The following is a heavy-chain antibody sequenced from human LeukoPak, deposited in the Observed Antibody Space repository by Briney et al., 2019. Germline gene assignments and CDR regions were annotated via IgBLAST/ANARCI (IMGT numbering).Heavy chain of an antibody. CDR2: INHSGST. Sequence: SETLSLTCAVYGGSFSGYYWSWIRQPPGKGLEWIGEINHSGSTNYNPSLKSRVTISVDTSKNQFSLKLSSATAADTAVYYCARGPLMTITDENLGYWGQGTLVTVSS. CDR1: GGSFSGYY. V-gene: IGHV4-34*01. CDR3: ARGPLMTITDENLGY. J-gene: IGHJ4*02. D-gene: IGHD4/OR15-4a*01.